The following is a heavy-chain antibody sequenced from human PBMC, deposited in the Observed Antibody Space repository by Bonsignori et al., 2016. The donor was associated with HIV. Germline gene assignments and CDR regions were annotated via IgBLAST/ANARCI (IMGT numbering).Heavy chain of an antibody. CDR2: ISAYNGNT. CDR3: ARDRGLKTVAERRDY. Sequence: WVRQAPGQGLEWMGWISAYNGNTNYAQKLQGRVTMTTDTSTSTAYMELRSLRSDDTAVYYCARDRGLKTVAERRDYWGQGTLVTVSS. J-gene: IGHJ4*02. D-gene: IGHD4-23*01. V-gene: IGHV1-18*01.